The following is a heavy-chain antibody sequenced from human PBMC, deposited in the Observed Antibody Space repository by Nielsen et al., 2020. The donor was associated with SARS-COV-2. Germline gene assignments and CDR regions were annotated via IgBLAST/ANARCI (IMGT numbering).Heavy chain of an antibody. CDR1: GFTFSDYY. V-gene: IGHV3-11*06. CDR2: ISSSSSYI. Sequence: GESLKISCAASGFTFSDYYMSWIRQAPGKGLEWVSYISSSSSYIYYADSVKGRFTISRDNAKNSLYLQMNSLRAEDTAVYYCARDNGPRVTRGIPFDYWGQGTLVTVSS. D-gene: IGHD2-21*02. CDR3: ARDNGPRVTRGIPFDY. J-gene: IGHJ4*02.